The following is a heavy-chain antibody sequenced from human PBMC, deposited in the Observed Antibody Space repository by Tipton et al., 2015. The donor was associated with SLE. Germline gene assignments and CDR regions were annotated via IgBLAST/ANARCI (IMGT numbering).Heavy chain of an antibody. CDR1: GFSFSIYA. CDR2: STVGGVST. V-gene: IGHV3-23*01. J-gene: IGHJ4*02. D-gene: IGHD3-16*01. CDR3: ARDQGVLTPDYFDY. Sequence: SLRLSCATSGFSFSIYALSWVRQAPGKGLEWVSTSTVGGVSTYYADSVKGRLTISRDSSRNTLDLQMNSLRVEDTAVYYCARDQGVLTPDYFDYWGQGTLVTVSS.